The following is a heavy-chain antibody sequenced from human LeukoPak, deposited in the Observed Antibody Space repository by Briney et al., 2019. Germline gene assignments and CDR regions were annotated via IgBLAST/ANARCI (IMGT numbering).Heavy chain of an antibody. CDR3: ASFWSTYGYSDPYSYYYMDV. J-gene: IGHJ6*03. Sequence: SETLSLTCTVSGGSISSGSYYWGWIRQPPGKGLEWIGSVYYSGGTYYNPSLKSRVTISVHTSRNQVSLNLNSVTAADTAVFYCASFWSTYGYSDPYSYYYMDVWGKGTTVTVSS. V-gene: IGHV4-39*01. CDR2: VYYSGGT. CDR1: GGSISSGSYY. D-gene: IGHD3-3*01.